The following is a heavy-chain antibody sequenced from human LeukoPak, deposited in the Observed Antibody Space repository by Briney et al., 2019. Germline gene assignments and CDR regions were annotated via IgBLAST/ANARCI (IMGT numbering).Heavy chain of an antibody. Sequence: ASVKVSCKASGYTFTRYGISWVRQDPGQGLEWMGWISAHKGNTNTEQKFQGRVTMTTDTSTSTAYMELRSLRSDDTAVYYCARGYYDFLTGYYRGSWFDPWGQGTLVTVSS. V-gene: IGHV1-18*01. CDR1: GYTFTRYG. CDR3: ARGYYDFLTGYYRGSWFDP. J-gene: IGHJ5*02. CDR2: ISAHKGNT. D-gene: IGHD3/OR15-3a*01.